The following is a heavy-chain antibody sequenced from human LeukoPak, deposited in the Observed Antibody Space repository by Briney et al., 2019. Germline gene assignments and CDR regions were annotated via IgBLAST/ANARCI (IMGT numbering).Heavy chain of an antibody. CDR3: ARGPGGRYYDILTGYYRGSPPYFDY. CDR1: GGSFSGYY. V-gene: IGHV4-34*01. D-gene: IGHD3-9*01. J-gene: IGHJ4*02. Sequence: SETLSLTCAVYGGSFSGYYWSWIRQPPGKGLEWIGEINHSGSTNYNPSLKSRVTISVDTSKNQFSLKLSSVTAADTAVYYCARGPGGRYYDILTGYYRGSPPYFDYWGQGTLVTVSS. CDR2: INHSGST.